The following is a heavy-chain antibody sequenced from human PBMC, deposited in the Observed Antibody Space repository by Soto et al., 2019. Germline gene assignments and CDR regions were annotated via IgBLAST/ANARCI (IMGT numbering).Heavy chain of an antibody. D-gene: IGHD1-20*01. J-gene: IGHJ5*02. V-gene: IGHV4-59*01. CDR2: IYYSGST. CDR1: GGSISSYY. CDR3: ARGHRYNWNDVRSWFDP. Sequence: PSETLSLTCTVSGGSISSYYWSWIRQPPGKGLEWIGYIYYSGSTNYNPSLKSRVTISVDTSKNQFSLKLSSVTAADTAVYYCARGHRYNWNDVRSWFDPWGQGTLVTVS.